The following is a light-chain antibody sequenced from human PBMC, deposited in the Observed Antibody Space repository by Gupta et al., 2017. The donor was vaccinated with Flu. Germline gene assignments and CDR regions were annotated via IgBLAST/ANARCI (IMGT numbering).Light chain of an antibody. J-gene: IGKJ4*01. Sequence: DIQMTQSPSTLSASVGDRVTITCRTSQSISTWLAWYQQRPGKAPKLLIYKASTLESGVPSRFSGSGSGTEFTLTISSLQPDDFATYSCQHYNNYPLTFGGGTKVEIK. CDR3: QHYNNYPLT. CDR2: KAS. CDR1: QSISTW. V-gene: IGKV1-5*03.